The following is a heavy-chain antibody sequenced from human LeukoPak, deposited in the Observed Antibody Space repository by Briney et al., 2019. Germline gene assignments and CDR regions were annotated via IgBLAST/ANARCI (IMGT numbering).Heavy chain of an antibody. V-gene: IGHV4-34*01. CDR2: TNHSGSN. D-gene: IGHD5-24*01. J-gene: IGHJ6*03. CDR3: ARGRFQRWLQLSYYYYMDV. Sequence: PSETLSFTCAVDGLSFSGYYWSWLRQPPGQGLEGIVETNHSGSNNYNPSLKNRFTISVDTSKNQFSLKLSSVTAADTAVYYCARGRFQRWLQLSYYYYMDVWGKGTTVTVSS. CDR1: GLSFSGYY.